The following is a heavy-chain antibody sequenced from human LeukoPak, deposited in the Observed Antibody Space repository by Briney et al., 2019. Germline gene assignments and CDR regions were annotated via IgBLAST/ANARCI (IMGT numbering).Heavy chain of an antibody. D-gene: IGHD3-22*01. Sequence: GESLKISCKGSGYGFTSYWIGWVRQMPGEGLECMGIIYPGDSDTRYSPSFQGQVTISADKSISTAYLQWSSLKASDTAMYYCARLTTMIVVVPGDFDYWGQGTLVTVSS. J-gene: IGHJ4*02. CDR1: GYGFTSYW. CDR3: ARLTTMIVVVPGDFDY. CDR2: IYPGDSDT. V-gene: IGHV5-51*01.